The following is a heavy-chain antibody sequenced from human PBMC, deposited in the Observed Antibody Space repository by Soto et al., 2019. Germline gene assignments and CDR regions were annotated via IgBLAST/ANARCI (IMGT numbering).Heavy chain of an antibody. CDR3: ARSGDNYNRLDY. Sequence: GGSLRLSCEGSGFTFSVYYISWIRQAPGKGLEWISYSSNSGTFSRYADSVKGRFSISRDNTKNLLYLQMNSLRAEDTAVYYCARSGDNYNRLDYWGQGTPVTVSS. CDR1: GFTFSVYY. CDR2: SSNSGTFS. D-gene: IGHD1-1*01. J-gene: IGHJ4*02. V-gene: IGHV3-11*06.